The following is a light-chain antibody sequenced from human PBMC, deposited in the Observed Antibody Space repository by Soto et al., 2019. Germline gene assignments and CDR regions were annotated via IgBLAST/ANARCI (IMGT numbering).Light chain of an antibody. Sequence: QSALTQPASVSGSPGQSITISCTGTSSDVGGYDYVFWYQQHPGKAPKLMIYDVRNRPSGVSNRFSGSKSGNTASLTISGLQAEDEADYYCMSFIDSTSTHWVLGGGTKVTVL. CDR3: MSFIDSTSTHWV. CDR1: SSDVGGYDY. V-gene: IGLV2-14*01. CDR2: DVR. J-gene: IGLJ3*02.